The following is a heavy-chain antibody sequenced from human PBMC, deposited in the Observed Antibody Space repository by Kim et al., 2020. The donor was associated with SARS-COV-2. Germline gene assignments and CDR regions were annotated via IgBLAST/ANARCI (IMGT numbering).Heavy chain of an antibody. CDR3: ARSNAASRFRLDV. Sequence: GGSLRLSCEGSGFPFSRFDMNWVRQRPGEGLEWVAATGTTDNTFYSVSAKGRFSVSREDAASSFYLQMNSLTAGDTAVYYCARSNAASRFRLDVWGQGTTVIVSS. CDR1: GFPFSRFD. CDR2: TGTTDNT. V-gene: IGHV3-13*04. J-gene: IGHJ6*02. D-gene: IGHD3-3*01.